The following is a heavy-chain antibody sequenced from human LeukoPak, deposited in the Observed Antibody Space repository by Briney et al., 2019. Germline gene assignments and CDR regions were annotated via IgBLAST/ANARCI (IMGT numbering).Heavy chain of an antibody. V-gene: IGHV4-4*09. CDR3: ASCGYCSSTSLLENDYYMDV. CDR1: GGSINSYY. Sequence: SETLSLTCTVSGGSINSYYWSCIRPPPGKGLEGIGYIYISGSTNYNPSLKSRVTISVDTSKNQFSLKLSYVTAADTAVYYCASCGYCSSTSLLENDYYMDVWGKGTTVTVSS. D-gene: IGHD2-2*01. J-gene: IGHJ6*03. CDR2: IYISGST.